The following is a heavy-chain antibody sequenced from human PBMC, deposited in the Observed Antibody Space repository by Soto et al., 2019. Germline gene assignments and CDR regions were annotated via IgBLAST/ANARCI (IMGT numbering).Heavy chain of an antibody. D-gene: IGHD3-3*01. CDR3: ARDMYDFWSGYPHRYYYYGMDV. Sequence: EVRLVESGGGLVQPGGSLRLSCAASGFTFSSHEMNWVRQAPGKGLEWVSYISSSGSTIYYADSVKGRFTISRDNAKNSLYLQMNSLGAEDTAVYNCARDMYDFWSGYPHRYYYYGMDVWGQGTTVTVSS. CDR1: GFTFSSHE. J-gene: IGHJ6*02. V-gene: IGHV3-48*03. CDR2: ISSSGSTI.